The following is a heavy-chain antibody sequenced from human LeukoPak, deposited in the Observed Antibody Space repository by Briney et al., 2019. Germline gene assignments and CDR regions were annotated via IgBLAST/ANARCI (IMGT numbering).Heavy chain of an antibody. CDR3: AKDLYYDSSGYYYG. J-gene: IGHJ4*02. CDR2: ISSSSRFI. V-gene: IGHV3-21*01. CDR1: GISFSNYS. D-gene: IGHD3-22*01. Sequence: PGGSLRLSCAASGISFSNYSMNWVRQAPGKGLEWVSLISSSSRFIYYGDSVKGRFTISRDNAKKSLYLQMNSLRAEDTAVYYCAKDLYYDSSGYYYGWGQGTLVTVSS.